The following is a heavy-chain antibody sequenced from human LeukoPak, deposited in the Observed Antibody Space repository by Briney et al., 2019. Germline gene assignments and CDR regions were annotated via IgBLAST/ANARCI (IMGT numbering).Heavy chain of an antibody. CDR1: GFTFSSYA. V-gene: IGHV3-23*01. J-gene: IGHJ4*02. CDR3: AKDRATQIYYFDY. CDR2: ISGSGGST. Sequence: GGSLRLSCAASGFTFSSYAISWVRQAPGKELEWVSAISGSGGSTYYADSVKGRFTISRDNSKNTLYLQMNSLRAEDTAVYYCAKDRATQIYYFDYWGQGTLVTVSS.